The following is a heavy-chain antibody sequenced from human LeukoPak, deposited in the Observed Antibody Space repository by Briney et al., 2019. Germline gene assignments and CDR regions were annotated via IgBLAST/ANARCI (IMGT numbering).Heavy chain of an antibody. CDR3: ARVRGSFNMDV. CDR2: ISSSSSYI. Sequence: GGSLRLSCAASGFTFSSYSMNWVRQAPGKGLGWVSSISSSSSYIYYADSVKGRFTISRDNAKNSLYLQMNSLRAEDAAVYYCARVRGSFNMDVWGQGTTVTVSS. D-gene: IGHD3-10*01. CDR1: GFTFSSYS. J-gene: IGHJ6*02. V-gene: IGHV3-21*01.